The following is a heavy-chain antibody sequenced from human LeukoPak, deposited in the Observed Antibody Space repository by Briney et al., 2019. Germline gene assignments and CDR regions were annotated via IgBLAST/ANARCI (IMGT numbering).Heavy chain of an antibody. CDR2: IIPIFGTA. CDR1: GGTFSSYA. J-gene: IGHJ4*02. V-gene: IGHV1-69*13. D-gene: IGHD4-17*01. Sequence: GASVKVSCKASGGTFSSYAISWVRQAPGQGLEWMGGIIPIFGTANYAQKLQGRVTITADESTSTAYMELSSLRSEDTAVYYCAREAYGDYETFDYWGQGTLVTVSS. CDR3: AREAYGDYETFDY.